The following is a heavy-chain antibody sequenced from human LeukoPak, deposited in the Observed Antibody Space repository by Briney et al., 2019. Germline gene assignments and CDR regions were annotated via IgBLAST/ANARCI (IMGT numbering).Heavy chain of an antibody. J-gene: IGHJ6*03. CDR3: ARDWVGPRGGYYYYYYYMDV. CDR2: IYTSGST. D-gene: IGHD3-16*01. Sequence: SETLSLTCTVSGGSISSYYWSWIRQPAGKGLEWIGRIYTSGSTNYNPSLKSRVTMSADTSKNQFSLKLSSVTAADTAVYYCARDWVGPRGGYYYYYYYMDVWGKGTTVTVSS. CDR1: GGSISSYY. V-gene: IGHV4-4*07.